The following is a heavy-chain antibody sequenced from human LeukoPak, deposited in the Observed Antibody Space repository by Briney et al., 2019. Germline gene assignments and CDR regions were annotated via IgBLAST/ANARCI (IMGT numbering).Heavy chain of an antibody. Sequence: SQTLSLTCAVSGGSISSGDYSWSWIRQPPGKGLEWIRYIYHSGRTFYNPSLKSRVTISVDTSKNQISLEVTSVTAADTAVYYCARDGGYGHYDYWGRGTLVTVSS. CDR2: IYHSGRT. CDR3: ARDGGYGHYDY. CDR1: GGSISSGDYS. J-gene: IGHJ4*02. D-gene: IGHD5-18*01. V-gene: IGHV4-30-2*01.